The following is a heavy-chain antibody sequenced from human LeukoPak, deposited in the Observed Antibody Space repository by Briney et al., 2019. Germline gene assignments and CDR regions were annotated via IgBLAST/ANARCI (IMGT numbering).Heavy chain of an antibody. CDR1: GGSISSGSYY. D-gene: IGHD4-17*01. Sequence: SETLSLTXTVSGGSISSGSYYWSWIRQPAGEGLEWIGRIYTSGSTNYNPSLKSRVTISVDTSKNQFSLKLSSVTAADTVVYYCARVGDYTPFDYWGQGTLVTVSS. CDR2: IYTSGST. J-gene: IGHJ4*02. V-gene: IGHV4-61*02. CDR3: ARVGDYTPFDY.